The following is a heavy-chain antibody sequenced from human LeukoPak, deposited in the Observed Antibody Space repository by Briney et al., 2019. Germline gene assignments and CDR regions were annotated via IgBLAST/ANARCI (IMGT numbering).Heavy chain of an antibody. J-gene: IGHJ6*02. Sequence: PGRSLRLSCAASGFTFSSYGMHWVRQAPGKGLEWVAVISYDGSNKYYADSVKGRFTISRDNSKNTLYLQMNSLRAEDTAVYYCAKDRPSNAQGYGMDVWGQGTTVTVSS. V-gene: IGHV3-30*18. CDR2: ISYDGSNK. D-gene: IGHD4-11*01. CDR3: AKDRPSNAQGYGMDV. CDR1: GFTFSSYG.